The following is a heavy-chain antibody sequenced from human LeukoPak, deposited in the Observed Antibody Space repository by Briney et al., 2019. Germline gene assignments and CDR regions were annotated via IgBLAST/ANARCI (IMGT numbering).Heavy chain of an antibody. J-gene: IGHJ4*02. V-gene: IGHV3-7*01. Sequence: GGSLRLSCAASGFTFSSYWMSWVRQAPGKGLEWVANIEQDGSEKYYVDSVKGRFTISRDNAKNSLYLQMNSLRAEDTAVYYCARGAGGDDYGDYNFDYWGQGTLVTVSS. CDR3: ARGAGGDDYGDYNFDY. CDR2: IEQDGSEK. D-gene: IGHD4-17*01. CDR1: GFTFSSYW.